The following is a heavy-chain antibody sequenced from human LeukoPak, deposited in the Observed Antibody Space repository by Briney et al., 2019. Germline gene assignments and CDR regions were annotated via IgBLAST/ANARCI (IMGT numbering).Heavy chain of an antibody. D-gene: IGHD3-10*01. V-gene: IGHV4-34*01. CDR1: GGSFSGYY. CDR2: INHSGST. J-gene: IGHJ4*02. Sequence: SETLSLTCAVYGGSFSGYYWSWIRQPPGKGLEWIGEINHSGSTNYNPSLKSRVTISVDTSKNQFSLKLSSVTAADTAVYYCARSGRNRDLLTMVRGVQVPRHFDYWGQGTLVTVSS. CDR3: ARSGRNRDLLTMVRGVQVPRHFDY.